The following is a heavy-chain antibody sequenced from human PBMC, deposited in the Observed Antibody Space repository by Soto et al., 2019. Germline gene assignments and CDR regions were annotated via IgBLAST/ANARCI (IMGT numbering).Heavy chain of an antibody. Sequence: QVQLVQSGAEVKKPGASVKVSCKVSGYTLTELSMHWVRQAPGKGLEWMGGFDPEDGETIYAQKFQGRVTMTEDTSTDTAYMERSSMRAEDTAVYSCATARDTMVRGVIRPYYYYGMDVWGQGTTVTVSS. J-gene: IGHJ6*02. CDR2: FDPEDGET. CDR1: GYTLTELS. D-gene: IGHD3-10*01. V-gene: IGHV1-24*01. CDR3: ATARDTMVRGVIRPYYYYGMDV.